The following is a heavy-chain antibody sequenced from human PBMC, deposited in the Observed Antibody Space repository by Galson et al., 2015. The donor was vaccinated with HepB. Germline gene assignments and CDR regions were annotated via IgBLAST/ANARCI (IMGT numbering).Heavy chain of an antibody. CDR2: IIPIFGTA. V-gene: IGHV1-69*13. Sequence: SVKVSCKASGGTFSSYAISWVRQAPGQGLEWMGGIIPIFGTANYAQKFQGRVTITADESTSTAYMELSSLRSEDTAVYYCARGRLVVPAAIKGGYYYYYMDVWGKGTTVTVSS. D-gene: IGHD2-2*02. J-gene: IGHJ6*03. CDR1: GGTFSSYA. CDR3: ARGRLVVPAAIKGGYYYYYMDV.